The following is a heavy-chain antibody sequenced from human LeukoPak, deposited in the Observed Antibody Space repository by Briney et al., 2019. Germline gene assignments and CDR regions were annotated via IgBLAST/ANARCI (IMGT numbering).Heavy chain of an antibody. CDR2: VSPGSGAT. CDR1: GYSFTGYY. J-gene: IGHJ4*02. CDR3: ARDRCEWSGALCRHLFDY. V-gene: IGHV1-2*02. Sequence: ASVKVSCKASGYSFTGYYIHWVRQAPGQGLEWLGWVSPGSGATTYAQKFQGRVSMTRDTSITTAYMELSSLTSDDTAVYYCARDRCEWSGALCRHLFDYWGQGTLVTVSS. D-gene: IGHD3-3*01.